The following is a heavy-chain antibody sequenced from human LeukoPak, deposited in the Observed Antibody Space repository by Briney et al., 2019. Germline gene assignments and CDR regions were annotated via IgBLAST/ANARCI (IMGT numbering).Heavy chain of an antibody. CDR2: IKGKPKKYTT. D-gene: IGHD2-2*01. J-gene: IGHJ6*03. CDR3: AKHQRDIVVVPAGVGYYMDV. V-gene: IGHV3-73*01. Sequence: GGSLTLSCAASGFAFSVSAIHWVRQASGKGLEWVGLIKGKPKKYTTVYSESVKGRFTMSKDDSKNTAYLQMNSLRAEDTAVYYCAKHQRDIVVVPAGVGYYMDVWGKGTTVTVSS. CDR1: GFAFSVSA.